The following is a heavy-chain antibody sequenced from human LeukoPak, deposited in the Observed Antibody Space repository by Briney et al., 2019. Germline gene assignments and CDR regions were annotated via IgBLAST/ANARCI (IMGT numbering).Heavy chain of an antibody. CDR1: GGSISSYY. CDR3: AKDITPGSDSSDFDY. D-gene: IGHD3-22*01. V-gene: IGHV3-11*01. CDR2: ISTSGSSI. J-gene: IGHJ4*02. Sequence: LSLTCTVSGGSISSYYWSWIRQPPGKGLEWVSYISTSGSSIYYADSVKGRFTISRDNAKNSLYLQMNSLRAEDTALYYCAKDITPGSDSSDFDYWGQGTLVTVSS.